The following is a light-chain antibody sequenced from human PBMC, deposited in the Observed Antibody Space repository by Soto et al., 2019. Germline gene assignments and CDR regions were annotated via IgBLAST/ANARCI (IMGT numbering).Light chain of an antibody. CDR2: DAS. V-gene: IGKV1-33*01. J-gene: IGKJ4*01. CDR3: QPYNNWPLT. Sequence: DIQMTQSPSSLSASVGDRVTITCQASQDINNYLNWYQQKSGKAPKLLIYDASDLETGVPSRFSGSGSGTDFTFTINSLQSEDFAIYYCQPYNNWPLTFGGGTKVDIK. CDR1: QDINNY.